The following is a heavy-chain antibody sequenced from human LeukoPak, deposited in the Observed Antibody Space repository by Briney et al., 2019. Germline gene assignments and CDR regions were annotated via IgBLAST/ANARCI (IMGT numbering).Heavy chain of an antibody. CDR3: ARHSYYDSSSCLDY. Sequence: SSETLSLTCTVSGGSISSSSYYWGWIRQPPGKGLEWIGSIYYSGSTYYNPSLKSRVTISVDTSKNQFSLKLSSVTAADTAVYYCARHSYYDSSSCLDYWGQGTLVTVSS. CDR1: GGSISSSSYY. D-gene: IGHD6-13*01. CDR2: IYYSGST. V-gene: IGHV4-39*01. J-gene: IGHJ4*02.